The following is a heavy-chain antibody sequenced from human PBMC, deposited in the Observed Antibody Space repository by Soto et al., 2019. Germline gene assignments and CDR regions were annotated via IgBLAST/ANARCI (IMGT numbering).Heavy chain of an antibody. CDR2: IIPIVGTA. D-gene: IGHD2-15*01. J-gene: IGHJ4*02. CDR3: GRDTGSARMFDY. V-gene: IGHV1-69*06. CDR1: GCTFSSYA. Sequence: SVKVSCKASGCTFSSYAISWVRQAPGQGLEWMGGIIPIVGTANYAQKFQGRVTITADKSTSTAYMELSSLRSEDTAVYYCGRDTGSARMFDYWGQGTLVTVSS.